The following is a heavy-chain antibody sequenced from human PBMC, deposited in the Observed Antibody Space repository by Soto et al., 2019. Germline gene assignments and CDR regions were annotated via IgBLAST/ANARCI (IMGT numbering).Heavy chain of an antibody. CDR3: ARGYCSSTSCSNWFDP. V-gene: IGHV1-69*02. D-gene: IGHD2-2*01. J-gene: IGHJ5*02. Sequence: QVQLVQSGAEVKKPGSSVKVSCKASGGTFSSYTISWVRQAPGQGLEWMGRIIPILGIANYAQKFQGRVTITADKFTSTAYMELSSLRSEDTAVYYCARGYCSSTSCSNWFDPWGQGTLVTVSS. CDR1: GGTFSSYT. CDR2: IIPILGIA.